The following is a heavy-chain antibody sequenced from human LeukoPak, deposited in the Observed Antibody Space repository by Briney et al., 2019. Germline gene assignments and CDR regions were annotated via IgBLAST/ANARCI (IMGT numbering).Heavy chain of an antibody. CDR2: IYYSGST. D-gene: IGHD3-22*01. CDR3: ARVGPTYDSSGYYLGKYFDY. Sequence: SETLSLTCTVSGGSISSYYWSWLRQPPGKGLEWIGYIYYSGSTNYNPSLKSRVTISVDTSKNQFSLKLSSVTAADTAVYYCARVGPTYDSSGYYLGKYFDYWGQGTLVTVSS. CDR1: GGSISSYY. J-gene: IGHJ4*02. V-gene: IGHV4-59*01.